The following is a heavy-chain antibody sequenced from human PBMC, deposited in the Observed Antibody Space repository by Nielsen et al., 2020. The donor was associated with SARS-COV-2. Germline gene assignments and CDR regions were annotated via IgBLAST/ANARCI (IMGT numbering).Heavy chain of an antibody. Sequence: GESLKISCAASGFTFSSYAMTWVSQAPGKGLEWVSVISGSGGNTYYAGSVKGRFTISRDNSKNTLYLQMNSLRAEDTAVYYCAKGSGTSPYYFDYWGHGTLVTVSS. V-gene: IGHV3-23*01. CDR3: AKGSGTSPYYFDY. J-gene: IGHJ4*01. CDR2: ISGSGGNT. CDR1: GFTFSSYA. D-gene: IGHD1-26*01.